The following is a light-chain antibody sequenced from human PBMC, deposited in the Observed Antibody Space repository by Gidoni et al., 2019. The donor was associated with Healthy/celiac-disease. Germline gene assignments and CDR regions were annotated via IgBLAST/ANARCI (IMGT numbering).Light chain of an antibody. Sequence: EIVMTQSPATLSVSPGERATLSCRASQSVSSNLAWYPQKPGQAPRLLIYGASTRATGIPARFSGSGSGTEFTLTISSLQSEDFAVYYCQQYNNWPPSTFGGXTKVEIK. CDR3: QQYNNWPPST. V-gene: IGKV3-15*01. J-gene: IGKJ4*01. CDR1: QSVSSN. CDR2: GAS.